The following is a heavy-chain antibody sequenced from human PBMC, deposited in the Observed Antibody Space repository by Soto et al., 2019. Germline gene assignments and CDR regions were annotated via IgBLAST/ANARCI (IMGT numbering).Heavy chain of an antibody. Sequence: QEQLVQSGAEVKEPGASVKVSCKASGYTFINYYIHWVRQAPGQGLEWMAIINPMGGSTNYAQEFQGRVTLTSDTSTSTVYMELSSLRFEDTALFYCARDLAAGDLWGRGTLVTVSS. V-gene: IGHV1-46*01. J-gene: IGHJ5*02. CDR3: ARDLAAGDL. CDR1: GYTFINYY. D-gene: IGHD6-13*01. CDR2: INPMGGST.